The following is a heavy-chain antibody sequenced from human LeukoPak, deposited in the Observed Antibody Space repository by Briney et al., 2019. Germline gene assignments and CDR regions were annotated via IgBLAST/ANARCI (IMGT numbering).Heavy chain of an antibody. V-gene: IGHV4-59*01. CDR2: IYYSGNT. J-gene: IGHJ6*03. CDR1: GASIGSYY. D-gene: IGHD1-1*01. Sequence: PSETLSLTCSVSGASIGSYYWIWIRQPPGKGPEWLGTIYYSGNTKYNSSLKSRVSILADTSNNQFSLRLSSVTAADTAVYYCAREGLTTTGVIDVWGKGTTVTVSS. CDR3: AREGLTTTGVIDV.